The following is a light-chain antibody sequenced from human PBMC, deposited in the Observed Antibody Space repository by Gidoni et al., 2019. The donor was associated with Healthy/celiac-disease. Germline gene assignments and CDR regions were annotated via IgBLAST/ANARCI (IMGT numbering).Light chain of an antibody. Sequence: DIQMTQSPSSLSASVGDRVTITCRASQSISSYLNLYQQKPGKAPKLLIYAASSLQSGVPSRFSGSGSRTDFTLTISSLQPEDFATYYCQQNYSTPLTFGGGTKVEIK. CDR2: AAS. J-gene: IGKJ4*01. CDR3: QQNYSTPLT. V-gene: IGKV1-39*01. CDR1: QSISSY.